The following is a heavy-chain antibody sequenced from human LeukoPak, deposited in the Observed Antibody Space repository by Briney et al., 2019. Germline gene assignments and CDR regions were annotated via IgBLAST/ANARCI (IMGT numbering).Heavy chain of an antibody. Sequence: LRLSCAASGFTFDDYAMHWVRQAPGKGLEWVSGISWNSGSIGYADSVKGRFTISRDNAKNSLYLQMNSLRAEDTALYYCALGVAKNYYGMDVWGQGTTVTVSS. D-gene: IGHD3-10*01. J-gene: IGHJ6*02. CDR2: ISWNSGSI. CDR1: GFTFDDYA. V-gene: IGHV3-9*01. CDR3: ALGVAKNYYGMDV.